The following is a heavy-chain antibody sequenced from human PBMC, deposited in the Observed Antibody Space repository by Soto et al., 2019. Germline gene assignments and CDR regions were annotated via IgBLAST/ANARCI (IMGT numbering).Heavy chain of an antibody. J-gene: IGHJ5*01. CDR2: IFNSETT. D-gene: IGHD3-22*01. CDR1: GGSVSRGSYY. V-gene: IGHV4-61*01. CDR3: ARDTAYYDGSGYKYGVDS. Sequence: QVQLQESGPGLVKPSETVSLTCTVSGGSVSRGSYYWSWLRQPPGKGLEWIGYIFNSETTKYNPSLKSGVTISVDTTKNQFSLKLSSVTAADTAVYYCARDTAYYDGSGYKYGVDSWGQGIEVTVSS.